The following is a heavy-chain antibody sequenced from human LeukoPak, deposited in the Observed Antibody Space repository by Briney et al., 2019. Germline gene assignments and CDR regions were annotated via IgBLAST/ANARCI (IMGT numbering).Heavy chain of an antibody. D-gene: IGHD3-22*01. CDR3: ARDLGAYDSSGYRFDP. Sequence: SVKVSRKASGYTFTSYGMSWVRQAPGQGLEWMGWISPYNGDTNYAQNVQGRVTMTTDTSTSTAYMELRSLRSDDTAVYYCARDLGAYDSSGYRFDPWGQGTLVTVSS. V-gene: IGHV1-18*01. J-gene: IGHJ5*02. CDR2: ISPYNGDT. CDR1: GYTFTSYG.